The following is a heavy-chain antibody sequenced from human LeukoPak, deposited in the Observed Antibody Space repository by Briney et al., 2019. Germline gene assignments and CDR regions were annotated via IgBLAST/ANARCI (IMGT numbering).Heavy chain of an antibody. D-gene: IGHD1-26*01. Sequence: GESLKISCKGSGYSFTTYWIGWVRQMPGKGLEWMGKMNAGDSNRRYSPSFQGQVTISADRSISTAYLQWSSLKASDTAMYYCAVAIEGAYDIWGQGTMVTVSS. CDR3: AVAIEGAYDI. J-gene: IGHJ3*02. CDR2: MNAGDSNR. V-gene: IGHV5-51*01. CDR1: GYSFTTYW.